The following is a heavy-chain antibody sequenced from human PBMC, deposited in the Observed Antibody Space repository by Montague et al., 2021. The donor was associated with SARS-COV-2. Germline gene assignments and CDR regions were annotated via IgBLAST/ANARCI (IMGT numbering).Heavy chain of an antibody. V-gene: IGHV4-59*01. CDR3: ARAVTTGSDCFDP. D-gene: IGHD4-17*01. J-gene: IGHJ5*02. Sequence: NPSLKSRVSISLDTSKNQFSLRLNSVTAAYTAVYSCARAVTTGSDCFDPWGQGTLVIVSS.